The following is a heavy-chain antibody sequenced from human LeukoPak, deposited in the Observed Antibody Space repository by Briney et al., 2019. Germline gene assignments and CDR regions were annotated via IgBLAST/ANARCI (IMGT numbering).Heavy chain of an antibody. CDR2: IYYSGST. D-gene: IGHD3-22*01. CDR1: GGSISSYY. Sequence: SETLSLTCTVSGGSISSYYWSWIRQPPGKGLEWIGYIYYSGSTNYNPSLKSRVTISVDTSKNQFSLKLSSVTAADTAVYYCARETYYYDSSGYRPLDYWGQGTLVTVSS. V-gene: IGHV4-59*12. CDR3: ARETYYYDSSGYRPLDY. J-gene: IGHJ4*02.